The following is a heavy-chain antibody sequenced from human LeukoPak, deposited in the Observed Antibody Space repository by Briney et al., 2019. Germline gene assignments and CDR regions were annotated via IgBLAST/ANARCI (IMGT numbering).Heavy chain of an antibody. CDR3: ARDVDEGYSSSWYDY. D-gene: IGHD6-13*01. Sequence: GGSLRLSCAASGFTFSSYAMSWVRQAPGKGLEWVANIKQDGSEKYYVDSVKGRFTISRDNAKNSLYLQMNSLRAEDTAVYYCARDVDEGYSSSWYDYWGQGTLVTVSS. J-gene: IGHJ4*02. CDR2: IKQDGSEK. CDR1: GFTFSSYA. V-gene: IGHV3-7*01.